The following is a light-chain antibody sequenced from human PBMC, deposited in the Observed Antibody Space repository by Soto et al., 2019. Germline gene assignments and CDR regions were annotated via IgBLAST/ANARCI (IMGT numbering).Light chain of an antibody. J-gene: IGKJ5*01. CDR3: QQYSNWPPIT. CDR1: QSVSGN. V-gene: IGKV3-15*01. Sequence: EIVMTQSPATLSVSPGERATLSCRASQSVSGNFAWYQQKPGQAPRLLIYGAATRATGITARCSGSGSGTEFSLTIISLQSEDVAVYYCQQYSNWPPITFGQGTRLEIK. CDR2: GAA.